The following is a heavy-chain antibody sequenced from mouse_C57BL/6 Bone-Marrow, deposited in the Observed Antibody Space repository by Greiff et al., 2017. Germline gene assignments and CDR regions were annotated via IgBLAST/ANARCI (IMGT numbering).Heavy chain of an antibody. J-gene: IGHJ3*01. D-gene: IGHD2-3*01. CDR2: IDPSDSYT. V-gene: IGHV1-50*01. Sequence: QVQLQQSGAELVKPGASVKLSCKASGYTFTSYWMQWVKQRPGQGLEWIGEIDPSDSYTNYNQKFKGKATLTVDTSSSTAYMQLSSLTSEDSAVYYCARSDGYYWFAYWGQGTLVTVSA. CDR1: GYTFTSYW. CDR3: ARSDGYYWFAY.